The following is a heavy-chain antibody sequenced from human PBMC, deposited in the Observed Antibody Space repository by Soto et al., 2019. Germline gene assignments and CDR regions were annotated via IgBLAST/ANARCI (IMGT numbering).Heavy chain of an antibody. Sequence: SETLSLTCTVSGGSISSGGYYWSWVRQHPGKGLEWIGYIYYSGSTYYNPSLKSRVTISVDTSKNQFSLKLSSATAADTAVYYCARNVVPAAIGYNWFDPWGQGTLVTVSS. V-gene: IGHV4-31*03. D-gene: IGHD2-2*01. CDR1: GGSISSGGYY. CDR2: IYYSGST. CDR3: ARNVVPAAIGYNWFDP. J-gene: IGHJ5*02.